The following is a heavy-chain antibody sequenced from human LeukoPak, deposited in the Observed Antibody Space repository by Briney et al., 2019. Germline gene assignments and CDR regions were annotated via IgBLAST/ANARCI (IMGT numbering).Heavy chain of an antibody. V-gene: IGHV4-39*01. D-gene: IGHD2-15*01. CDR3: ARHGAYCTGGSCTRFDP. J-gene: IGHJ5*02. CDR1: GGSISGSSYY. Sequence: KPSETLSLTCTVSGGSISGSSYYWGWLRQPPGKGLEWIGTIYYSGSTYYNASLKSRVTISVDTSKNQFSLKVSSVTAADTAVYYCARHGAYCTGGSCTRFDPWGQGTLVTVSS. CDR2: IYYSGST.